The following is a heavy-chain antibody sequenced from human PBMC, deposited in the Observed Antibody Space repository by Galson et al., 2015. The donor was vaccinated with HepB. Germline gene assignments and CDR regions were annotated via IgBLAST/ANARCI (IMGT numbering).Heavy chain of an antibody. CDR3: ARVTLEGATDNYYYYYGMDV. V-gene: IGHV3-74*01. Sequence: SLRLSCAASGFTFSSYWMHWVRQAPGKGLAWVSRINSDGSSTSYADSVKGRFTISRDNAKNTLYLQMNSLRAEDTAVYYCARVTLEGATDNYYYYYGMDVWGQGTTVTVSS. CDR1: GFTFSSYW. J-gene: IGHJ6*02. CDR2: INSDGSST. D-gene: IGHD1-26*01.